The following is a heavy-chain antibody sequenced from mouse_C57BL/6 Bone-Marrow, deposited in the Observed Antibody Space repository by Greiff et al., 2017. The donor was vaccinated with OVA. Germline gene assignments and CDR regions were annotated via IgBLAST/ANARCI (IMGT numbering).Heavy chain of an antibody. Sequence: VQLQQSGAELVRPGTSVKVSCKASGYAFTNYLIEWVKQRPGQGLEWIGVINPGSGGTNYNEKFKGKATLTADKSSSTAYMQLSSLTSEDSAVYCCARCCPAGDYWGQGTTLTVSS. CDR3: ARCCPAGDY. V-gene: IGHV1-54*01. D-gene: IGHD3-1*01. CDR1: GYAFTNYL. CDR2: INPGSGGT. J-gene: IGHJ2*01.